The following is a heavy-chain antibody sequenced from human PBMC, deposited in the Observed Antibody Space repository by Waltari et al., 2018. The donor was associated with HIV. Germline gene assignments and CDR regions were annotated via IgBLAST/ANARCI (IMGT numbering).Heavy chain of an antibody. Sequence: EVEMAESGGGSVQPGGSLRLSCAASGFAFSRFDMHWVRQAMGKSPEVASAIGAAGDTYYPKSVKGRFTVSRENGKNSLYLQMNNLRVDDAAMYYCVRGNGWYGPYYFDYWGRGTLVTVSS. CDR1: GFAFSRFD. CDR2: IGAAGDT. V-gene: IGHV3-13*01. CDR3: VRGNGWYGPYYFDY. D-gene: IGHD6-19*01. J-gene: IGHJ4*02.